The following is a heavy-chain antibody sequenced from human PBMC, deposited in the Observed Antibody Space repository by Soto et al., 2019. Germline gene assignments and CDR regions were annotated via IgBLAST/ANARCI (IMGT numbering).Heavy chain of an antibody. J-gene: IGHJ5*02. V-gene: IGHV2-5*01. CDR2: IYWNDEK. Sequence: QITLKESGPPLVTPTQTLTLTCTFSGFSLTTTGLGVAWIRQPPGKALEWLALIYWNDEKRYRPSLRSRLTITKDTSKNQVVLPMTDMDPVDTATYYCAHEGFGSDNGFDAWGQGTLVIVSS. D-gene: IGHD3-10*01. CDR3: AHEGFGSDNGFDA. CDR1: GFSLTTTGLG.